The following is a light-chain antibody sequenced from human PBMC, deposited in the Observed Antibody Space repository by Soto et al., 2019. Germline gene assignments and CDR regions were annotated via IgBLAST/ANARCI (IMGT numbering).Light chain of an antibody. CDR3: QQTSSSPWT. Sequence: DILMTQSPSSLSASIGDRVTISCRTSQTVSTYLNWYQHKPGRGPTLLIYAASSLQSGVPSRFSGSGSGTDFTLTIGSMQPEALATYYCQQTSSSPWTFGQGTKVDIK. CDR1: QTVSTY. CDR2: AAS. J-gene: IGKJ1*01. V-gene: IGKV1-39*01.